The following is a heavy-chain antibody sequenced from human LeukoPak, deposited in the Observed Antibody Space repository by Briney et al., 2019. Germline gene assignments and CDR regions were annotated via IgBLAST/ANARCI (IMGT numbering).Heavy chain of an antibody. CDR1: GGSISSYY. J-gene: IGHJ6*03. Sequence: SETLSLTCTVSGGSISSYYWSWIRQPPGKGLEWIGYIYTSGSTNYNPSLKSRVTISVDTSKNQFSLKLSSVTAADTAVYYCASLWGAASNAATWLYYYYYYMDVWGKGTTVTVSS. D-gene: IGHD2-15*01. CDR3: ASLWGAASNAATWLYYYYYYMDV. CDR2: IYTSGST. V-gene: IGHV4-4*09.